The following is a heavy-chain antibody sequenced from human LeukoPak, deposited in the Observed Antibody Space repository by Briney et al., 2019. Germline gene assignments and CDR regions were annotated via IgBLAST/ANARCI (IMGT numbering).Heavy chain of an antibody. J-gene: IGHJ6*04. CDR3: AELGITMIGGV. V-gene: IGHV3-23*01. Sequence: GGSLRLSCVASGFTFSTYGMSWVRQAPGKGLEWVSTINGGGGTTYYADSVKGRFTISRDNSKNTLYLQMNSLRAEDTAVYYCAELGITMIGGVWGKGTTVTISS. CDR2: INGGGGTT. D-gene: IGHD3-10*02. CDR1: GFTFSTYG.